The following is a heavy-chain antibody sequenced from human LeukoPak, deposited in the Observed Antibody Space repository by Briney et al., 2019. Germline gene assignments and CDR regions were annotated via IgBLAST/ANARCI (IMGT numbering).Heavy chain of an antibody. V-gene: IGHV2-5*01. CDR1: GFSLSSTGVG. Sequence: SGPTLVKPTQTLTLTCTFSGFSLSSTGVGVGWIRQSPGKALEWLAVTYWNDDKSYSPSLKSRLTITKDTSKNHVVLIMTNMDPVDTATYYCAHKGRGSGSYTMWGKGTLVTVSS. J-gene: IGHJ4*02. CDR3: AHKGRGSGSYTM. CDR2: TYWNDDK. D-gene: IGHD3-10*01.